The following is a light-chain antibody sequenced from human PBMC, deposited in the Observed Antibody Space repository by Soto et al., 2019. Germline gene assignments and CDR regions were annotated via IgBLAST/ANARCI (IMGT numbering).Light chain of an antibody. J-gene: IGLJ3*02. CDR3: QTWGTGIRV. CDR2: LNSDGSH. Sequence: QLVLTQSPSVSASLGASVKVTCTLSSGHSSYAIAWHQQQPEKGPRYLMKLNSDGSHTKGDGIPDRFSGSSSGAERYLTISSLQSEDEADYYCQTWGTGIRVFGGGTQLTVL. V-gene: IGLV4-69*01. CDR1: SGHSSYA.